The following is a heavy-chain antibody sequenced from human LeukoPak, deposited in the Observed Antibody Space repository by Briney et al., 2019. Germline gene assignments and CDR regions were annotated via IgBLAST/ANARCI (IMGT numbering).Heavy chain of an antibody. CDR1: GFSFSSYN. CDR3: ARDPYSGTYGDTYYYYMDV. D-gene: IGHD1-26*01. Sequence: PGRSLRLSCAASGFSFSSYNMNWVRQTPGKGLEWVSSITSSSTYTFYADSVKGRFTISRDNARNSLYLQMNSLRAEDTAVYYCARDPYSGTYGDTYYYYMDVWGKGTTVTISS. CDR2: ITSSSTYT. V-gene: IGHV3-21*01. J-gene: IGHJ6*03.